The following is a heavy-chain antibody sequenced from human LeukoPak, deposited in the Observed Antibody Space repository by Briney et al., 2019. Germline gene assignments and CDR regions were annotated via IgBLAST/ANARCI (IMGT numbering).Heavy chain of an antibody. CDR3: ARDLGMTGTPDAFDI. CDR2: IYYSGST. V-gene: IGHV4-30-4*08. J-gene: IGHJ3*02. Sequence: SETLFLTCTVSGGSISSGDYYWSWIRQPPGKGLEWIGYIYYSGSTYYNPSLKSRVTISVDTSKNQFSLKLSSVTAADTAVYYCARDLGMTGTPDAFDIWGQGTMVTVSS. D-gene: IGHD1-20*01. CDR1: GGSISSGDYY.